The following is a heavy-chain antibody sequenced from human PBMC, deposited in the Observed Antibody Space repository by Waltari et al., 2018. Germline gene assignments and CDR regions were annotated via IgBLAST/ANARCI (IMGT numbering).Heavy chain of an antibody. D-gene: IGHD6-6*01. Sequence: QVQLQQWGAGLLKPSETLSLTCAVYGGSFSGYYWSWIRQPPGKGLEWIGENNPTGSTNSNPSLNVRVTVSIDTSKSHFSLNLRSVTASDTAVYYCARGRRSIAARTSSVWGQGTTVTVSS. CDR2: NNPTGST. CDR3: ARGRRSIAARTSSV. V-gene: IGHV4-34*01. CDR1: GGSFSGYY. J-gene: IGHJ6*02.